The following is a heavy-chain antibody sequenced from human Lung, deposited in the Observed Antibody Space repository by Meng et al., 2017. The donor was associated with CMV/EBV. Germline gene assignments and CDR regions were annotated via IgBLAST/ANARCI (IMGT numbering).Heavy chain of an antibody. J-gene: IGHJ4*02. V-gene: IGHV1-69*05. CDR1: GGTFRSTS. CDR3: ARGPSITVGGVIIWPLED. D-gene: IGHD3-16*02. Sequence: SXXVSCKASGGTFRSTSLMWVRQAPGQGLEWMGGITPAIETADYAQKFRDRVTITTDDSATTAYMELNSLRSEDTAVYFCARGPSITVGGVIIWPLEDWGQGXLVTVSS. CDR2: ITPAIETA.